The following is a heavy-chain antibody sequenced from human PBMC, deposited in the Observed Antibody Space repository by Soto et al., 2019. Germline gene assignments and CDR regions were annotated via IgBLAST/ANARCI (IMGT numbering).Heavy chain of an antibody. J-gene: IGHJ4*02. CDR3: ASWGGEQWPRTLDY. V-gene: IGHV4-4*02. CDR2: IYHSGST. D-gene: IGHD6-19*01. CDR1: GGSISSSNW. Sequence: QVQLQESGPGLVKPSGTLSLTCAVSGGSISSSNWWSWVRQPPGKGLEWIGEIYHSGSTNYNPSLSGRVPLSVGKCTNQFSLKLSSVPAADTAVYYCASWGGEQWPRTLDYWGQGTLVTVSS.